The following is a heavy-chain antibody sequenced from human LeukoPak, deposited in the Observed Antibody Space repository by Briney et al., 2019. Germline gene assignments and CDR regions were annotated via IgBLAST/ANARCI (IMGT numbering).Heavy chain of an antibody. CDR1: GFTFSAYT. Sequence: GGSLRLSCSVSGFTFSAYTMHWVRQAPGRGLQYVSSINVNGGKTYYADSVKGRFTISRDNSKNTLFLQMSSLRAEDTAIYYCVKDKWIDYWGQGVLVTVSS. J-gene: IGHJ4*02. CDR2: INVNGGKT. V-gene: IGHV3-64D*09. D-gene: IGHD2-8*01. CDR3: VKDKWIDY.